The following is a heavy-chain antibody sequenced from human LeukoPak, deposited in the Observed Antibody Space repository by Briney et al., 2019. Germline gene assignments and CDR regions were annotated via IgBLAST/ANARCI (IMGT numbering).Heavy chain of an antibody. D-gene: IGHD3-22*01. J-gene: IGHJ4*02. CDR1: GYSFTSYW. CDR2: IYPGDSDT. Sequence: GESLKISCKGSGYSFTSYWIGWVRQMPGKGLEWMGIIYPGDSDTRYSPSFQGQVTISADKSISTAYLQWSSLKASDTAMYYCARQLDYYDSSGYYLDSDYWGQGTLVTVSS. CDR3: ARQLDYYDSSGYYLDSDY. V-gene: IGHV5-51*01.